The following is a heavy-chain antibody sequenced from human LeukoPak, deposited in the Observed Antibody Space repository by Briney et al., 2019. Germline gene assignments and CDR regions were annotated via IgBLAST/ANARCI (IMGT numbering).Heavy chain of an antibody. V-gene: IGHV3-43*01. J-gene: IGHJ6*03. CDR1: GFTFDDYT. CDR2: ISWDGGST. CDR3: AKDGDFGTTPGYYMDV. D-gene: IGHD2/OR15-2a*01. Sequence: GGSLRLSCAASGFTFDDYTMHWVRQAPGKGLEWVSLISWDGGSTYYADSMKGRFTISRDNSKNSLYLQMVSLRTEDTALYYCAKDGDFGTTPGYYMDVWGKGTTVTVSS.